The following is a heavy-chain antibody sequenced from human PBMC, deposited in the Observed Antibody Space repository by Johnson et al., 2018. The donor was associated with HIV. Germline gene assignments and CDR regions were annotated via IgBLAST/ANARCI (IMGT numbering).Heavy chain of an antibody. CDR2: IKSKTDAGTP. CDR1: GFTFSNAW. CDR3: TTAAAAPYAFDI. Sequence: VQLVESGGGLVKPGGSLRLSCAASGFTFSNAWMSWVRQAPGKGLEWVGRIKSKTDAGTPDYAAPVQGRFTISRDDSKNTLYLQMNSLKTEDTAVYYCTTAAAAPYAFDIWGQGTMVTVSS. J-gene: IGHJ3*02. D-gene: IGHD6-13*01. V-gene: IGHV3-15*01.